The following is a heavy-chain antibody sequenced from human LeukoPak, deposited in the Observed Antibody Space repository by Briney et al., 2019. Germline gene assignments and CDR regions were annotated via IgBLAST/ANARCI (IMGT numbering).Heavy chain of an antibody. V-gene: IGHV3-7*01. J-gene: IGHJ4*02. Sequence: GGSLRLSCAASGFTFSSYGMHWVRQAPGKGLEWVANIKQDGSEKYYVDSVKGRFTISRDNAKNSLYLQMNSLRAEDTAVYYCARFLDYGDLDYWGQGTLVTVSS. CDR2: IKQDGSEK. CDR1: GFTFSSYG. D-gene: IGHD4-17*01. CDR3: ARFLDYGDLDY.